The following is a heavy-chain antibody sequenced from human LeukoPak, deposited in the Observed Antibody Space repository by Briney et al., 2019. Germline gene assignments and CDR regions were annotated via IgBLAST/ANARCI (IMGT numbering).Heavy chain of an antibody. Sequence: SETLSLTCTVSGGSISSSSYYWGWIRQPPGKGLEWIGSIYYSGSTYYNPSLKSRVTISLDTSTNQFSLKLSSVTAADTAVYYCARIRSSSSYDAFDIWGQGTMVTVSS. CDR3: ARIRSSSSYDAFDI. J-gene: IGHJ3*02. D-gene: IGHD2-2*01. CDR1: GGSISSSSYY. V-gene: IGHV4-39*07. CDR2: IYYSGST.